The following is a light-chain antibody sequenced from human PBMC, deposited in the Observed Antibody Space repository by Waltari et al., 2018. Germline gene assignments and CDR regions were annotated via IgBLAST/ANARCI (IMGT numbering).Light chain of an antibody. J-gene: IGKJ2*01. Sequence: DVVLTQFPLSLPVSLGQPASISCRSSRSLVHSAGNTRLAWFHHRPGQSPRRLIYHVSKRESGVPDRFSGSGSDTGFTLRITRVEAEDVGIYYCAQTTFWPHTFGQGTKLEI. CDR2: HVS. CDR1: RSLVHSAGNTR. CDR3: AQTTFWPHT. V-gene: IGKV2-30*02.